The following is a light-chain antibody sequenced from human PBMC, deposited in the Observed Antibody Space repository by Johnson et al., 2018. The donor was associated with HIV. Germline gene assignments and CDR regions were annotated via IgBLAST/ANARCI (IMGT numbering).Light chain of an antibody. V-gene: IGLV1-51*01. CDR3: GTGDSSLSAGGV. CDR1: SSNIGNNY. Sequence: QSALTQPPSVSAAPGQKVTISCSGSSSNIGNNYVSWYQQLPGTAPKLLIYDNNKRPSGIPDRFSGSKSGTSATLGITGLQTGDEADYYCGTGDSSLSAGGVCGTGTKVTVL. CDR2: DNN. J-gene: IGLJ1*01.